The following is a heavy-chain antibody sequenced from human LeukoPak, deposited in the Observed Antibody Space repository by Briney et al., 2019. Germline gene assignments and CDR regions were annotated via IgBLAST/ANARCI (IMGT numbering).Heavy chain of an antibody. J-gene: IGHJ4*02. D-gene: IGHD3-16*02. V-gene: IGHV3-48*01. CDR3: ARGGHYDSVWGRYRQKDGFDY. CDR1: GFTFSSYS. Sequence: GGSLRLSCAASGFTFSSYSMNWVRQAPGEGLEWVLYISSSSSIRYYADSVKGRFTISRDNAKNSLYLQMNSLRAEDTAVYYCARGGHYDSVWGRYRQKDGFDYWGQGTLVIVSS. CDR2: ISSSSSIR.